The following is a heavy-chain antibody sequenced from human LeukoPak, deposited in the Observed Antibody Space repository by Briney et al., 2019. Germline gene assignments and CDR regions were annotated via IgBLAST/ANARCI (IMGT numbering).Heavy chain of an antibody. V-gene: IGHV4-34*01. D-gene: IGHD3-16*01. CDR2: INHSGST. CDR3: AEGDPDAFDI. CDR1: GGPFGGYY. J-gene: IGHJ3*02. Sequence: SETLSLTCAVYGGPFGGYYWSWIRQPPGKGLEWIGEINHSGSTNYNPSLKSRVTISVDTSRNQFSLKLSSVTAADTAVYYCAEGDPDAFDIWGQGTMVTVSS.